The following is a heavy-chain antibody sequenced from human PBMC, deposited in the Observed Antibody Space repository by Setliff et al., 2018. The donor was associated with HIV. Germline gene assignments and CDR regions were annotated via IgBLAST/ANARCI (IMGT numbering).Heavy chain of an antibody. Sequence: ASVKVSCKASGYTFTSYAMHWVRQAPGQRLEWMGWINAGNGNTKYSQKFQGRVTMTRNTSISTAYMELSSLRSEDTAVYYCARGLAVAGKSYYSYYYMDVWGKGTTVTVSS. V-gene: IGHV1-3*01. J-gene: IGHJ6*03. CDR2: INAGNGNT. CDR3: ARGLAVAGKSYYSYYYMDV. CDR1: GYTFTSYA. D-gene: IGHD6-19*01.